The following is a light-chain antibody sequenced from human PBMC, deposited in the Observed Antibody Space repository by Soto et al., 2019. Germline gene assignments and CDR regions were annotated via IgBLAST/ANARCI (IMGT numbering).Light chain of an antibody. CDR3: QHSSSSPLLT. Sequence: EIVLTQSPGTLSLSPGERATLSCRASQSVSSTKSAWYQQKPGQAPRLLIYGASSRATGIPDRFSGSGSGTDFTLTISRLEPEDFAVYYCQHSSSSPLLTFGGGTKVEIK. CDR2: GAS. CDR1: QSVSSTK. J-gene: IGKJ4*01. V-gene: IGKV3-20*01.